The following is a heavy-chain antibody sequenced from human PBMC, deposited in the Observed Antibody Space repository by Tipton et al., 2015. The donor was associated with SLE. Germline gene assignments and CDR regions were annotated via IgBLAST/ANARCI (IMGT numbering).Heavy chain of an antibody. V-gene: IGHV4-61*02. J-gene: IGHJ4*02. D-gene: IGHD5-24*01. Sequence: LRLSCTVSGGSISSGSYYWSWIRQPAGKGLEWIGRIYTSGSTNYNPSLKSRVTISVDTSKNQFSLKLSSVTAADTAVYYCARDGDGYNGGGLDYRGQGTLVTVSS. CDR3: ARDGDGYNGGGLDY. CDR2: IYTSGST. CDR1: GGSISSGSYY.